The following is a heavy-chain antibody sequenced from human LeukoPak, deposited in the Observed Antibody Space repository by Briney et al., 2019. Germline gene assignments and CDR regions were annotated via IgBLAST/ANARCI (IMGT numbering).Heavy chain of an antibody. Sequence: GGSLRLSCAVSGFTFSSYWMHWVRQALGKGLVWVSRINTDGSSTSYADSVKGRLTISRDNAKNTLYLQMNSLRAEDTAVYYCARADYGDFDYWGQGTLVTVSS. CDR1: GFTFSSYW. CDR3: ARADYGDFDY. J-gene: IGHJ4*02. CDR2: INTDGSST. D-gene: IGHD4-17*01. V-gene: IGHV3-74*01.